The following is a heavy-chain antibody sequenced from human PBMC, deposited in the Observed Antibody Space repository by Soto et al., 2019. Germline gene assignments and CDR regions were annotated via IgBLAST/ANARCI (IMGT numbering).Heavy chain of an antibody. J-gene: IGHJ4*02. CDR1: GFTFSSYG. D-gene: IGHD3-9*01. V-gene: IGHV3-30*18. Sequence: GGSLRLSCAASGFTFSSYGMHWVRQAPGKGLEWVAVISYDGSNKYYADSVKGRFTISRDNSKNTLYLQMNSLRAEDTAVYYCAKDGSFSFYDILTHFEDWGQGTLVNVSS. CDR3: AKDGSFSFYDILTHFED. CDR2: ISYDGSNK.